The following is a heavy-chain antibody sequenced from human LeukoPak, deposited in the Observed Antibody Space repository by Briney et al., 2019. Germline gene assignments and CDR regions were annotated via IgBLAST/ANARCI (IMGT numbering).Heavy chain of an antibody. Sequence: PGGSLRLSCVASGFTFSTYWMGWVRQAPGKGLEWVATIKVDGTETYYVDAVKGRFTISRDNSKNTLYLQMNSLRAEDTAVYYCANTPNSYGYAKSDYWGQGTLVTVSS. D-gene: IGHD5-18*01. CDR2: IKVDGTET. CDR1: GFTFSTYW. J-gene: IGHJ4*02. V-gene: IGHV3-7*03. CDR3: ANTPNSYGYAKSDY.